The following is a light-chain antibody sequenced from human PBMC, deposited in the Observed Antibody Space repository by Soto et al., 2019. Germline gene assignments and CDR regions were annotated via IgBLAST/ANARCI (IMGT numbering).Light chain of an antibody. CDR1: QSVSSSY. CDR2: SAS. CDR3: QHFGGTTFT. Sequence: EIVLTQSPGTLSLSPGEGATLSCRASQSVSSSYIAWYQQRPGQTPSLLIYSASTRATGSPDRFSGSGSGTHFTLTSSRLEPGDFAVYYCQHFGGTTFTFGQGTRLEIK. V-gene: IGKV3-20*01. J-gene: IGKJ5*01.